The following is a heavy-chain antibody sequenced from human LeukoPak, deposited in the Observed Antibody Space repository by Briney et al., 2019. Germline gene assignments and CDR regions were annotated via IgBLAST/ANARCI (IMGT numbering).Heavy chain of an antibody. Sequence: ETLSLTCTVSGGSISSYYWSWVRQAPGKGLEWVSAISGSGGSTYYADSVKGRFTISRDTAKNSLYLQMNSLRAEDTAVYYCASFGYGSGGYRAHYYYGMDVWGQGTTVTVSS. CDR1: GGSISSYY. V-gene: IGHV3-23*01. J-gene: IGHJ6*02. CDR3: ASFGYGSGGYRAHYYYGMDV. D-gene: IGHD3-10*01. CDR2: ISGSGGST.